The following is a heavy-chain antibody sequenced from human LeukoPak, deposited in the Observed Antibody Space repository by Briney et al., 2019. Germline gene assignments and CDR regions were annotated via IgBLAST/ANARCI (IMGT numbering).Heavy chain of an antibody. D-gene: IGHD5-18*01. V-gene: IGHV4-61*05. CDR2: IYYSGST. J-gene: IGHJ3*02. Sequence: TSETLSLTCTVSGGSISSSSYYWGWIRQPPGKGLEWIGYIYYSGSTNYNPSLKSRVTISVDTSKNQFSLKLSSVTAADTAVYYCARGIQLWLRVRGWAPGAFDIWGQGTMVTVSS. CDR3: ARGIQLWLRVRGWAPGAFDI. CDR1: GGSISSSSYY.